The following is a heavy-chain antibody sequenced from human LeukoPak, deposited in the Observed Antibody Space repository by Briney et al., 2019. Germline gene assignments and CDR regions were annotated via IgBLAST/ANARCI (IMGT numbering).Heavy chain of an antibody. J-gene: IGHJ4*02. CDR2: IDHSGST. CDR1: GYSISSGYY. Sequence: SETLSLTCTVSGYSISSGYYWGWIRPPPGKGLEWTGSIDHSGSTYYNPSLKSRITISVDTSKNQFSLKLSSVTAADTAVYYCAQGDCSGGPCPGPLNWGQGTLVTVSS. CDR3: AQGDCSGGPCPGPLN. V-gene: IGHV4-38-2*02. D-gene: IGHD2-15*01.